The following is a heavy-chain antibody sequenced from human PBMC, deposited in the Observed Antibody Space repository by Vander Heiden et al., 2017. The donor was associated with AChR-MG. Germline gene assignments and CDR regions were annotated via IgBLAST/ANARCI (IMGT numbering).Heavy chain of an antibody. V-gene: IGHV3-30*18. J-gene: IGHJ4*02. CDR2: ISYDGSNK. CDR3: AKASPVRWLRLNFDY. Sequence: QVQLVESGGGVVQPGRSLRLSCAASGFTFSSYGMHWVRQAPGQWRDWVAVISYDGSNKYYADSVKGRFTISRDNSKNTLYLQMNSLRAEDTAVYYCAKASPVRWLRLNFDYWGQGTLVTVSS. D-gene: IGHD3-10*01. CDR1: GFTFSSYG.